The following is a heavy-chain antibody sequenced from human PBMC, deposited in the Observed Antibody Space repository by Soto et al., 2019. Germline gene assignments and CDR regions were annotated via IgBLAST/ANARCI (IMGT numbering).Heavy chain of an antibody. Sequence: GGSLRLSCAASGFTFSSYAMSWVRQAPGKGLEWVSAISGRSDNTYYADSVEGRFTISRDNSKNTLYLQMNSLRAEDTAVYYCANAPPDSSSWYWFDYWGQGTLVTVSS. CDR3: ANAPPDSSSWYWFDY. V-gene: IGHV3-23*01. CDR1: GFTFSSYA. J-gene: IGHJ4*02. D-gene: IGHD6-13*01. CDR2: ISGRSDNT.